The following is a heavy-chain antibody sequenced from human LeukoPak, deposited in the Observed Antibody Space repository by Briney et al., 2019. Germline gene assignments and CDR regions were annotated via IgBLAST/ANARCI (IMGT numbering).Heavy chain of an antibody. Sequence: GGSLRLSCAASGFTFSSYSMNWVRQAPGKGLEWVSSISSSSSYIYYADSVKGRFTISRDNAKNSLYLQMNSLGAEDTAVYYCARDIVVVVAAGSYYYYGMDVWGQGTTVTVSS. D-gene: IGHD2-15*01. V-gene: IGHV3-21*01. CDR3: ARDIVVVVAAGSYYYYGMDV. CDR2: ISSSSSYI. CDR1: GFTFSSYS. J-gene: IGHJ6*02.